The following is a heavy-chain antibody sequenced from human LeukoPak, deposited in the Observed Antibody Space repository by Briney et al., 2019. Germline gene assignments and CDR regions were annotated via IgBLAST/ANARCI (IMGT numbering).Heavy chain of an antibody. CDR3: ASSACSSTSCYESYFDY. D-gene: IGHD2-2*01. CDR2: IIPIFGTA. CDR1: GGTFSSYT. V-gene: IGHV1-69*13. J-gene: IGHJ4*02. Sequence: SVKVSCKASGGTFSSYTISWVRQAPGQGLEWMGGIIPIFGTANYAQKFQGRVTITADESTSTAYMELSSLRSEDTAVYYCASSACSSTSCYESYFDYWGQGTLVTVSS.